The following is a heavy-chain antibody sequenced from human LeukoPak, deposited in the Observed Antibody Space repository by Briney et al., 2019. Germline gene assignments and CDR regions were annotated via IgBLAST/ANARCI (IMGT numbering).Heavy chain of an antibody. V-gene: IGHV3-7*01. D-gene: IGHD3-9*01. CDR3: ARGVGYDILTGYISLGFDY. Sequence: GGSLRLSCAASGFTFSSYWMSWVRQAPGKGLEWVANIKQDGSEKYYVESVKGRFTISRDNAKNSLYLQMNSLRAEDTAVYYCARGVGYDILTGYISLGFDYWGQGTLVTVSS. CDR2: IKQDGSEK. J-gene: IGHJ4*02. CDR1: GFTFSSYW.